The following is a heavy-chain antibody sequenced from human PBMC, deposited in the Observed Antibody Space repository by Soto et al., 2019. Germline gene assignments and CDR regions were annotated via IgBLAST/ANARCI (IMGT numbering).Heavy chain of an antibody. CDR1: GGSISGYY. D-gene: IGHD2-21*02. Sequence: QVQLQESGPGLVKPSETLSLTCTVSGGSISGYYWSWIRQPPGKGLEWIGYIYYTGNTHYNPSLEGRVTLSVDTSKNQFSLKLTSVTAAETAVYYCARDRRVVTEGFDFWGQGSLVTVSS. J-gene: IGHJ4*02. CDR3: ARDRRVVTEGFDF. V-gene: IGHV4-59*01. CDR2: IYYTGNT.